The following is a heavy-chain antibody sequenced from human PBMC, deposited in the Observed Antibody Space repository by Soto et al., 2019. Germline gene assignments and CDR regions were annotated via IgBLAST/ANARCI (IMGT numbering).Heavy chain of an antibody. D-gene: IGHD2-2*01. V-gene: IGHV4-30-2*01. CDR3: ARVACSSTSGYGGWFAP. CDR2: IYHSGST. Sequence: PSETLSLTCAVSGGSISSGGYSWSWIRQPPGKGLEWIGYIYHSGSTYYNTSLKSRVTISVDRSKNQFSLKLSSVTAADTAVFFCARVACSSTSGYGGWFAPWGQGTLVTVSS. CDR1: GGSISSGGYS. J-gene: IGHJ5*02.